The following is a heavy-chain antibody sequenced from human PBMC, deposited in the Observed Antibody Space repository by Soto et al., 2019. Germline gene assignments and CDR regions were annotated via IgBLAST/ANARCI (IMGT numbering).Heavy chain of an antibody. J-gene: IGHJ4*02. D-gene: IGHD3-16*02. CDR3: AKFPFRPHVDYDYIWGSYRYHFDY. CDR2: ISGSGGST. CDR1: GFPFSSYA. Sequence: GGSLRLSCAASGFPFSSYAMSWVRQAPGKGLEWVSAISGSGGSTYYADSVKGRFTISRDNSKNTLYLQMNSLRAEDTAVYYCAKFPFRPHVDYDYIWGSYRYHFDYWGQGTLVTVSS. V-gene: IGHV3-23*01.